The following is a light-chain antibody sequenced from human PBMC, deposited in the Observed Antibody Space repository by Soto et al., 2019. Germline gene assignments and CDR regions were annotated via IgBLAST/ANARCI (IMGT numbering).Light chain of an antibody. V-gene: IGLV2-14*03. J-gene: IGLJ1*01. CDR1: SSGVGGYNY. Sequence: QSALTQPASVSGSPGQSITISCTGTSSGVGGYNYVSWYQQHPGKAPKLMIYDVNNRPSGVSNRFSGSKSGNTASLTISGLQAEDEADYYCSSYTSSSAYVFGTGTKLTVL. CDR3: SSYTSSSAYV. CDR2: DVN.